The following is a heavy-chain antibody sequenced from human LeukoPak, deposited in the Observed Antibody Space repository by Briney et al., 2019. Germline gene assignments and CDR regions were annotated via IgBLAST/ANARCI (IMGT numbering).Heavy chain of an antibody. CDR3: ARVGSMVRGVIGDYNWFDP. Sequence: GPSVKVSCKASGYTFTSYDINWVRQATGQGLEWMGWMNPNSGNTGYAQKFQGRVTMTRNTSISTAYMELSSLRSEDTAVYYCARVGSMVRGVIGDYNWFDPWGQGTLVTVSS. CDR1: GYTFTSYD. CDR2: MNPNSGNT. D-gene: IGHD3-10*01. V-gene: IGHV1-8*01. J-gene: IGHJ5*02.